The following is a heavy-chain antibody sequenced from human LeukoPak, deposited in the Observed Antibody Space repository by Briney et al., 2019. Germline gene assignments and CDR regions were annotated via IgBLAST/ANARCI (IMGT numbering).Heavy chain of an antibody. CDR1: GGSFSGYY. CDR3: ASRRRTVVTLSGDAFDI. V-gene: IGHV4-34*01. CDR2: INHSGST. D-gene: IGHD2-21*02. J-gene: IGHJ3*02. Sequence: SETLSLTCAVYGGSFSGYYWSWMRQPPGKGLEWIGEINHSGSTNYNPSLKSRVTISVDTSKNQFSLKLSSVTAADTAVYYCASRRRTVVTLSGDAFDIWGQGTMVTVSS.